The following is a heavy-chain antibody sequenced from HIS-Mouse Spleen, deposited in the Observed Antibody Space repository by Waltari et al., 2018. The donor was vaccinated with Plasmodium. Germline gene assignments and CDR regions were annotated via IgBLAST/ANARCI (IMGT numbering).Heavy chain of an antibody. CDR1: GYTFTGYY. J-gene: IGHJ1*01. CDR2: INANRGGK. V-gene: IGHV1-2*02. D-gene: IGHD6-13*01. CDR3: ARVLGYKAAAGTFVEYFQH. Sequence: QVQLVQSGAEVKKPGASVKVSCKASGYTFTGYYMHWVRQAPGQGLEWMGWINANRGGKNDAQKLQGRVTMTRDTSISTAYMGLSRLRSDDTAVYYCARVLGYKAAAGTFVEYFQHWGQGTLVTVSS.